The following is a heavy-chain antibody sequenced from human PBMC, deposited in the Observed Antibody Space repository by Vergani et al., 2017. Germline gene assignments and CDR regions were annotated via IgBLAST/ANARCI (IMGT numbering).Heavy chain of an antibody. CDR2: SFRDSP. CDR1: GFTFSSYA. D-gene: IGHD3-3*01. V-gene: IGHV3-23*04. Sequence: EVQLVESGGGLVKPGGSLTLFCAASGFTFSSYAMNWVRQAPGKGLEWFSGSFRDSPYYAAYVKGRFTISRDNSKNTMYLQMNSLRAEDTAVYYCAKGLIQLITIFGVAPPPGFDYWGQGTLVNVSS. J-gene: IGHJ4*02. CDR3: AKGLIQLITIFGVAPPPGFDY.